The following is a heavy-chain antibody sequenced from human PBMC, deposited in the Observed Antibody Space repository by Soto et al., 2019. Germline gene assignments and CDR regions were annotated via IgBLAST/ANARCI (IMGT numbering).Heavy chain of an antibody. J-gene: IGHJ6*02. V-gene: IGHV1-69*13. Sequence: SVKVSCKASGDAFSSYAISWVRQAPGQGLEWMGEIIPIFGRANYAQKFQGRVTITADESTSTAYMELSSLRSEDTAVYYCARSTLVPFYYYYGMDVWGQGTTVTVSS. CDR3: ARSTLVPFYYYYGMDV. CDR1: GDAFSSYA. CDR2: IIPIFGRA.